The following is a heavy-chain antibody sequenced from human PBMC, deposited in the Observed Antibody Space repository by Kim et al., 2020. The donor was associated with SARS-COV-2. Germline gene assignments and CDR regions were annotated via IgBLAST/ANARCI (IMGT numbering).Heavy chain of an antibody. J-gene: IGHJ6*02. CDR1: GFTFSTYN. D-gene: IGHD3-10*01. CDR2: ISSSSSYI. V-gene: IGHV3-21*01. Sequence: GGSLRLSCAASGFTFSTYNMNWVRQAPGKGLEWVSSISSSSSYIYYADSVKGRFTISRDNAKNSLYLQMNSLRAEDTAAYYCARAPEYGSGSYIYYYGMDVWGQGTTVTVSS. CDR3: ARAPEYGSGSYIYYYGMDV.